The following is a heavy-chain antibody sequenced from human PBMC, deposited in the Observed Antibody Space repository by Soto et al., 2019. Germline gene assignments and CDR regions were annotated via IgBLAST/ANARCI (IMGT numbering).Heavy chain of an antibody. V-gene: IGHV1-69*01. Sequence: QVQLVQSGAEVKKPGSSVKVSCKASGGTFSSYAIIWVRQAPGQGLEWMGGIIPIFGTANYAQKFQGRVTITADESTSTAYMELSSLRSEDTAVYYCARDRRYYDSSGYHNWYFDLWGRGTLVTVSS. D-gene: IGHD3-22*01. J-gene: IGHJ2*01. CDR2: IIPIFGTA. CDR3: ARDRRYYDSSGYHNWYFDL. CDR1: GGTFSSYA.